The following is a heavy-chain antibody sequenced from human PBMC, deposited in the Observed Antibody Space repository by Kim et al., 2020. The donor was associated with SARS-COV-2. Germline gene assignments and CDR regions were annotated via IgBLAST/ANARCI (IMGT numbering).Heavy chain of an antibody. CDR2: QDESVK. D-gene: IGHD3-9*01. V-gene: IGHV3-7*01. CDR3: GRDMAY. Sequence: QDESVKNYVAAVKGRFTISRDNAKDSLYLQMNSLRVEDTAVYFCGRDMAYWGQGTLVTVSS. J-gene: IGHJ4*02.